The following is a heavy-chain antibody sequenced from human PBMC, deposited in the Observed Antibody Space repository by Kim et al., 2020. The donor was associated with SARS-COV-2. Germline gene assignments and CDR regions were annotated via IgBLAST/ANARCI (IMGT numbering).Heavy chain of an antibody. D-gene: IGHD3-22*01. CDR3: ARDYYDNSGYDY. Sequence: NYAQKFQGRVTITADESTSTAYMELSSLRSEDTAVYYCARDYYDNSGYDYWGQGTLVTVSS. V-gene: IGHV1-69*01. J-gene: IGHJ4*02.